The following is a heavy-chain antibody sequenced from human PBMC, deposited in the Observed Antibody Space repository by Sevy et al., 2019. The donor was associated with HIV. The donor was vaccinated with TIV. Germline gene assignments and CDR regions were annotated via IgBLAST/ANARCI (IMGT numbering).Heavy chain of an antibody. CDR1: GFTFSNYA. CDR2: VSSSGGSS. V-gene: IGHV3-23*01. J-gene: IGHJ2*01. Sequence: GGSLRLSCTASGFTFSNYAMSWVRQAPGKGLEWVSVVSSSGGSSYDADSVEGRFTISRDNSKNTLYLQMKNLRAEDTALYYCAKGCLHWLDWYFDLWGRGTPVTVSS. CDR3: AKGCLHWLDWYFDL. D-gene: IGHD6-19*01.